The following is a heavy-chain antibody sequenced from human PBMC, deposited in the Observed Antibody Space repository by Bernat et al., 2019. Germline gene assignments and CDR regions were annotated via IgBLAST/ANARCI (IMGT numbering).Heavy chain of an antibody. CDR2: FNSDGRST. V-gene: IGHV3-74*01. CDR3: ARARYYDLIDY. Sequence: EVQLVESGGGLVQPGGSLRLSCAASGFTFTSYWMHWVRQAPGKGLVLVLRFNSDGRSTTYADSVKGRFTISRDNAKNTVYLQMNSLRAEDTAVYYCARARYYDLIDYWGQGTLVTVSS. D-gene: IGHD3-3*01. J-gene: IGHJ4*02. CDR1: GFTFTSYW.